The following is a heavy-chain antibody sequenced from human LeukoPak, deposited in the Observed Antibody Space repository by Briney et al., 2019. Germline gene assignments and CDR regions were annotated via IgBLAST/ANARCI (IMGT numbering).Heavy chain of an antibody. CDR2: IYHSGST. CDR3: ARVLHGAGTYYDY. V-gene: IGHV4-4*02. Sequence: SGTLSLTCAVSGGSIRSSNWWSCVRQPPGKGLEWIAEIYHSGSTNYNPSLKSRVTISVDKSQNQFSLKLNSVTAADTAVYYCARVLHGAGTYYDYWGQGTLVTVSS. CDR1: GGSIRSSNW. D-gene: IGHD3-10*01. J-gene: IGHJ4*02.